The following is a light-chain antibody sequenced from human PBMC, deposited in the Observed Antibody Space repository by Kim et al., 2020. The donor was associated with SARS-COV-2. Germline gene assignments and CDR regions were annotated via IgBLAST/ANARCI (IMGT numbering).Light chain of an antibody. CDR1: QDIANS. V-gene: IGKV1-27*01. CDR3: QKYNSAPWT. CDR2: AAS. Sequence: ATVGDRVTITCRASQDIANSLAWYQQKPGKVPQVLIYAASTLQSGVPSRFSGSGSGTEFTLTIGSLQTEDVATYYCQKYNSAPWTFGPGTKVEIK. J-gene: IGKJ1*01.